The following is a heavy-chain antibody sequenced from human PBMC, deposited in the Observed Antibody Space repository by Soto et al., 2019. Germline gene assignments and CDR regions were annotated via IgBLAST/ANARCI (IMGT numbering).Heavy chain of an antibody. Sequence: RRLSCKASGFSFSDYAMTWVRQAPGKGLEWVSVISGSGDNTFYAASVKGRFAISRDNSKNVLYLQMNSLSADDAAVYYCARGPPRGYSYGFKFDYWGQGTLVTVSS. CDR1: GFSFSDYA. CDR2: ISGSGDNT. J-gene: IGHJ4*02. CDR3: ARGPPRGYSYGFKFDY. D-gene: IGHD5-18*01. V-gene: IGHV3-23*01.